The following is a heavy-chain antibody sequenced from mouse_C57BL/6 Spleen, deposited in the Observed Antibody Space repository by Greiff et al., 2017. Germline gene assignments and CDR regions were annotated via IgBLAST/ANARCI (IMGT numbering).Heavy chain of an antibody. CDR2: INYDGSS. CDR1: GYSITSGYY. J-gene: IGHJ3*01. D-gene: IGHD2-1*01. CDR3: ARGGGNWFAY. V-gene: IGHV3-6*01. Sequence: EVKLMESGPGLVKPSQSLSLTCSVTGYSITSGYYWNWIRQFPGNNLEWMGYINYDGSSDYNPSLKKRISITRDTSKNQFFLKLNSVTTEDTATYYCARGGGNWFAYWGQGTLVTVSA.